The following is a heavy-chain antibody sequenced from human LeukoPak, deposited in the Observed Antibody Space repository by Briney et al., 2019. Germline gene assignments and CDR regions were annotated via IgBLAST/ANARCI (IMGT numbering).Heavy chain of an antibody. CDR2: IYDSGGT. Sequence: PSETLSLTCTVSGGSISSYYWSWIRQPPGKGLELIGYIYDSGGTNYNPSLKSRVTISVDMSKSQFSLFLTSVTAADTAVYYCARLALTGSQYYLDYWGQGTLVTVSS. CDR1: GGSISSYY. D-gene: IGHD3-9*01. J-gene: IGHJ4*02. V-gene: IGHV4-59*01. CDR3: ARLALTGSQYYLDY.